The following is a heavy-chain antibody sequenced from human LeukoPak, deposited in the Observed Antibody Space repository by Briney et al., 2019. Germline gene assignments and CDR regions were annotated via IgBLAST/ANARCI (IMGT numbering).Heavy chain of an antibody. CDR3: ARPSGYYHNWFDP. J-gene: IGHJ5*02. D-gene: IGHD3-22*01. CDR1: GGSISSSSYY. V-gene: IGHV4-39*07. Sequence: SETLSLTCTVSGGSISSSSYYWGWIRQPPGKGLEWIGSIYYSGSTYYNPSLKSRVTISVDTSKNQFSLKLSSVTAADTAVYYCARPSGYYHNWFDPWGQGTLVTVSS. CDR2: IYYSGST.